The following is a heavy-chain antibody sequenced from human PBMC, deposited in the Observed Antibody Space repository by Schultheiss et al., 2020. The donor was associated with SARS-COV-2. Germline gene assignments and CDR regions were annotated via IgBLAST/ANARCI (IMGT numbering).Heavy chain of an antibody. Sequence: ASVKVSCKASGYTFAGYYMHWVRQAPGQGLEWMGWINPNSGGTNYAQKFQGRVTMTRDTSISTAYMELSRLRSDDTAVYYCASHYYDSSGYSTGMDVWGQGTTVTVSS. CDR1: GYTFAGYY. CDR3: ASHYYDSSGYSTGMDV. D-gene: IGHD3-22*01. J-gene: IGHJ6*02. CDR2: INPNSGGT. V-gene: IGHV1-2*02.